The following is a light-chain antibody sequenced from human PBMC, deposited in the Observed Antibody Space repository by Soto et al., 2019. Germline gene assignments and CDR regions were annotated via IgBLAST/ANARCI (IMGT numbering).Light chain of an antibody. V-gene: IGKV1-39*01. Sequence: DIQMTQSPSSLSASVGDRVTIACRASQSISNYLNWYQQKPGKAPKLLIYAASSSQSEVPSRFSGSGSGTDLTLTISSLQPEDIATYYCQQSYITPFTFGPGTKVEIK. CDR2: AAS. J-gene: IGKJ3*01. CDR1: QSISNY. CDR3: QQSYITPFT.